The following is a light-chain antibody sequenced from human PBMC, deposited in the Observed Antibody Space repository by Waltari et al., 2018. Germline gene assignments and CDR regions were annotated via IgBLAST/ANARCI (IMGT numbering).Light chain of an antibody. CDR2: DTY. CDR1: QSVGRS. J-gene: IGKJ1*01. Sequence: EIVLTQSPGTLSLSPGEPATLSCRASQSVGRSLVWYQQKPGQAPRLLIYDTYKRATGIPDRFSVSGSGTDFSLTISRLEPEDFAVYYCQKYDRLPATFGQGTKVEIK. CDR3: QKYDRLPAT. V-gene: IGKV3-20*01.